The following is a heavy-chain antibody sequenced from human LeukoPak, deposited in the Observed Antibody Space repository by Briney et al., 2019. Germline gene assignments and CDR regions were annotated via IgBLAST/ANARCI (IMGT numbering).Heavy chain of an antibody. V-gene: IGHV3-21*01. Sequence: PGGSLRLSCAASGFTFSSYSMNWVRQAPGKGLEWVSSISSSSSYIYYADSVKGRFTISRDNAKDSLYLQMNSLRVEDTAVYYCAREEAVAGLPDYWGQGTLVTASS. CDR3: AREEAVAGLPDY. D-gene: IGHD6-19*01. CDR1: GFTFSSYS. CDR2: ISSSSSYI. J-gene: IGHJ4*02.